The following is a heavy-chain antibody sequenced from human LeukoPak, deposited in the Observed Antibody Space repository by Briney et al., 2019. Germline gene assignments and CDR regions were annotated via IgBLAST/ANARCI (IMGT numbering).Heavy chain of an antibody. CDR3: AKDNERITMVRGESYYYYYMDV. Sequence: PGGSLRLSCAASGFTFSSYGMHWVRQAPGKGLEWVAFIRYDGSNKYYADSVKGRFTISRDNSKNTLYLQMNSLRAEDTAVYYCAKDNERITMVRGESYYYYYMDVWGKGTTVTISS. CDR1: GFTFSSYG. CDR2: IRYDGSNK. V-gene: IGHV3-30*02. J-gene: IGHJ6*03. D-gene: IGHD3-10*01.